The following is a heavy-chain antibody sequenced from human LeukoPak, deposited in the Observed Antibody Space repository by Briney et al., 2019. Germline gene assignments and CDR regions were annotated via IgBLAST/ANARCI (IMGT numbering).Heavy chain of an antibody. V-gene: IGHV1-2*02. J-gene: IGHJ5*02. Sequence: ASVKVSCKASGYTFTGYYMHWVRQAPGQGLEWMGWINPNSGGTNYAQKFQGRVTMTRDTSISTAYMELSRLRSDDTAVYYCAREQDIVVVVAATPALDPWGQGTLVTVSS. CDR3: AREQDIVVVVAATPALDP. CDR1: GYTFTGYY. D-gene: IGHD2-15*01. CDR2: INPNSGGT.